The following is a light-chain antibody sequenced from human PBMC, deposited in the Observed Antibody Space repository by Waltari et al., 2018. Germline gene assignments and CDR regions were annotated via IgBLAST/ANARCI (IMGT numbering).Light chain of an antibody. Sequence: QSALTQPASVSGSPGQSLTTSCTGTTSNVGNSDLVSWYQQHPGKAPKLIISEVNKRPSGISDRFSGSKSGNTASLTISGLLTEDEADYYCCSYAGSSTVMFGGGTKLTVL. J-gene: IGLJ3*02. CDR3: CSYAGSSTVM. CDR2: EVN. V-gene: IGLV2-23*02. CDR1: TSNVGNSDL.